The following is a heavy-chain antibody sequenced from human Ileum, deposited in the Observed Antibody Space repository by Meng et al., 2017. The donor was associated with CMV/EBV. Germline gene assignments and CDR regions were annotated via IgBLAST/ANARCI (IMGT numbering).Heavy chain of an antibody. D-gene: IGHD2-15*01. CDR3: ARLGEGFVVESPAVDDYSAMDV. Sequence: SVKVSCKASGGTFNRDTISWVRQVPGQGPEWMGRIIPVGGIINYAQNFQGRVTITADRSTSTVYMELSGLRSEDTAVYYCARLGEGFVVESPAVDDYSAMDVWGQGTTVTVSS. J-gene: IGHJ6*02. CDR2: IIPVGGII. CDR1: GGTFNRDT. V-gene: IGHV1-69*02.